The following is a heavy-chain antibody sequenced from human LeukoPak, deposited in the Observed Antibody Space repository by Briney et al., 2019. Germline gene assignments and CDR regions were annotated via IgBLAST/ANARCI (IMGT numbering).Heavy chain of an antibody. CDR2: IIPILGIA. J-gene: IGHJ5*02. CDR3: ARGVEYYDFWSGYPNIPYYNWLDP. V-gene: IGHV1-69*02. D-gene: IGHD3-3*01. Sequence: SVKVSCKASGGTFSSYTISWVRQAPGQGLEWMGRIIPILGIANYAQKFQGRVTITADKSTSTAYMELSSLRSEDTAVYYCARGVEYYDFWSGYPNIPYYNWLDPWGQGTLVTVSS. CDR1: GGTFSSYT.